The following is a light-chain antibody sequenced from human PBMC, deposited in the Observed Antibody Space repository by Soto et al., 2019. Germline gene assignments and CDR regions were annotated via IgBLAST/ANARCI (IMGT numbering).Light chain of an antibody. V-gene: IGLV2-14*03. Sequence: QSVLTQPASVSGAPGQSITISCTGTSNDVGGYKYVSWYQQRPGTAPKLIMFEVNNRPSGVSDRFSGSRSANTDSLTISGLQAQDEAEHYCSSYSSNKLLSYAFGTPTKV. CDR3: SSYSSNKLLSYA. CDR2: EVN. CDR1: SNDVGGYKY. J-gene: IGLJ1*01.